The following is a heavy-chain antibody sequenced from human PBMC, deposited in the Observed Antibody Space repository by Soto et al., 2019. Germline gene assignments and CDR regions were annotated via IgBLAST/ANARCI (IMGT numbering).Heavy chain of an antibody. CDR1: GVSIRSSSYYY. J-gene: IGHJ4*02. V-gene: IGHV4-39*01. CDR2: INYSGST. CDR3: ARRDELGFDY. D-gene: IGHD7-27*01. Sequence: PSETLSLTCTVSGVSIRSSSYYYWAWIRQPPGKGLKWIGSINYSGSTYYNPSLKSQVTISVDTSKNQFSLRLSYVTAADTAVYYCARRDELGFDYWGQGTLVTVSS.